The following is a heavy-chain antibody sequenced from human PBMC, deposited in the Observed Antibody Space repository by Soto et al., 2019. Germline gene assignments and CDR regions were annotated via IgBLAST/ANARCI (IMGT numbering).Heavy chain of an antibody. CDR2: INPSGGST. CDR1: GYTFTSYY. Sequence: ASVKVSCKASGYTFTSYYMHWVRQAPGQGLEWMGIINPSGGSTSYAQKFQGRVTMTRDTSTSTVYMELSSLRSEDTAVYYCARERCGGDCSPYYYYYYGMDVWGQGTTVTVSS. V-gene: IGHV1-46*01. J-gene: IGHJ6*02. CDR3: ARERCGGDCSPYYYYYYGMDV. D-gene: IGHD2-21*02.